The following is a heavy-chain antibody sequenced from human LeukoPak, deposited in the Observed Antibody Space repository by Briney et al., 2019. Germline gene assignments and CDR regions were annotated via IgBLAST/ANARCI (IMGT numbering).Heavy chain of an antibody. CDR1: GGSFSGYY. CDR3: ARGPYVFYDFWSGYRVDAFDI. J-gene: IGHJ3*02. Sequence: SETLSLTCAVYGGSFSGYYWSWIRQPPGKGLEWIGEIKHSGSTNYNPSLKSRVTVSVDTSKNQFSLKLSSVTAADTAVYYCARGPYVFYDFWSGYRVDAFDIWGQGTMVTVSS. CDR2: IKHSGST. D-gene: IGHD3-3*01. V-gene: IGHV4-34*01.